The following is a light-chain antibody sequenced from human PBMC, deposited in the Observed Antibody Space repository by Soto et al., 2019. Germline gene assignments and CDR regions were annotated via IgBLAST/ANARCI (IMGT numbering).Light chain of an antibody. CDR2: WAS. CDR3: HEFYSTPYT. Sequence: DIVMTQSPDSLAVSLGERATINCKSSQNILYSSNNNNYLAWYQQKPGQPPRLLIYWASTREFGVPDRFSGSGSGTDFPLTISRLQAEDVAVYYCHEFYSTPYTFGQGTKLEIK. CDR1: QNILYSSNNNNY. J-gene: IGKJ2*01. V-gene: IGKV4-1*01.